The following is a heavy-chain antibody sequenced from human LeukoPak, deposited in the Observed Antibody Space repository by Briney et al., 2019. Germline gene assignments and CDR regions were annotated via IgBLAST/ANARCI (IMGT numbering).Heavy chain of an antibody. J-gene: IGHJ4*02. V-gene: IGHV3-21*01. CDR3: ARESSGYFY. D-gene: IGHD3-22*01. CDR2: ISSGSSFI. Sequence: PGGSLRLSCAASGFTFSTYSMNWVRQAPGKRLEWVSSISSGSSFIYYADSVKGRFTISRDNAKNSLFLQMNSLRAEDTAVYYCARESSGYFYWGQGTLVTVSS. CDR1: GFTFSTYS.